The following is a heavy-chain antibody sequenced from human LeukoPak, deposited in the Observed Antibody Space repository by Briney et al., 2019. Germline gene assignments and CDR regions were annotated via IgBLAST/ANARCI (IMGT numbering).Heavy chain of an antibody. CDR2: INPNSGGT. D-gene: IGHD2-15*01. CDR1: GYTFTGYY. V-gene: IGHV1-2*02. CDR3: ARMVDWVAFDI. Sequence: VASVKVSPKPSGYTFTGYYMHWVRQAPGQGLEWMGWINPNSGGTNYAQKFQGRVTMTRDTSISTAYMELSRLRSDDTAVYYCARMVDWVAFDIWGQGAMVTVSS. J-gene: IGHJ3*02.